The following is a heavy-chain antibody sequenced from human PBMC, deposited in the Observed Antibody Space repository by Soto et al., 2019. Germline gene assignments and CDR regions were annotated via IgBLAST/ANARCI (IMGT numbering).Heavy chain of an antibody. CDR1: GGSISSSSYY. CDR3: ARRLVAAAGFDY. V-gene: IGHV4-39*01. J-gene: IGHJ4*02. CDR2: IYYSGST. Sequence: QLQLQESGPGLVKPSETLSLTCTVSGGSISSSSYYWGWIRQPPGKGLEWIGSIYYSGSTYYNPSLKSRVTISVDTSKNQFSLKLSSVTAADTAVYYCARRLVAAAGFDYWGQGTLVTVSS. D-gene: IGHD6-13*01.